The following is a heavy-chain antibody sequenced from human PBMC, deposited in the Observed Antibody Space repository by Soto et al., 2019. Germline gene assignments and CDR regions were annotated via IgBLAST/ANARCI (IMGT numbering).Heavy chain of an antibody. CDR3: ARRPEWAWYFDL. D-gene: IGHD1-26*01. V-gene: IGHV4-39*01. CDR1: DGSLNSSRFY. J-gene: IGHJ2*01. Sequence: QLQLQESGPGLVKPSETLSLTCTVSDGSLNSSRFYWGWIRQPPGKGLEWLGTVSYSGSTYYSPSLKSRVTLSVDTSKKQFSLKLSSVTAADTAVYSCARRPEWAWYFDLWGRGSLVTVSS. CDR2: VSYSGST.